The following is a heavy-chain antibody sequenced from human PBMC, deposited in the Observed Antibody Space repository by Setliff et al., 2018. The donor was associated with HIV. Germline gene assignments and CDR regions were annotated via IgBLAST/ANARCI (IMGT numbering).Heavy chain of an antibody. J-gene: IGHJ6*03. Sequence: SETLSLTCSVSGGSFSGYYWSWIRQPPGKGLEWIGYIYYSGTTYYNPSLESRVTISIDTSKDQFSLKLTSVTAADTAVYYCARGRKRDGYNFYYYYMDVWDKGTTVTVSS. D-gene: IGHD5-12*01. CDR2: IYYSGTT. V-gene: IGHV4-59*06. CDR1: GGSFSGYY. CDR3: ARGRKRDGYNFYYYYMDV.